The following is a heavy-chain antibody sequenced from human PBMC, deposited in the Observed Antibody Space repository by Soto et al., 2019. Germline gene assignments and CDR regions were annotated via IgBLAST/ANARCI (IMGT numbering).Heavy chain of an antibody. Sequence: QVQLQESGPGLVKPSQTLSLTCTVSGGSISSGDYYWSWIRQPPGKGLEWIGYIYFSGFTNYSPSLKSRVTISVDTSKNQFSLKLSSVTAADTAVYYCARMMGTTFMFDPWGQGTLVTVSS. V-gene: IGHV4-30-4*01. CDR3: ARMMGTTFMFDP. D-gene: IGHD1-7*01. CDR1: GGSISSGDYY. J-gene: IGHJ5*02. CDR2: IYFSGFT.